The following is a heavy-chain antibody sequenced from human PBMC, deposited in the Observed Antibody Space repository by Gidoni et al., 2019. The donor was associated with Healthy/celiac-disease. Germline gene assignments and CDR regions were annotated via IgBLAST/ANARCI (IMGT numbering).Heavy chain of an antibody. Sequence: QVQLVQSGAEVKKPGASVKVSCKASGYTFTGYYMHWLRQAPGPGLEWMGWINPNSSGTNDAQKFQGRVTMTRDTSISTAYMELSRLRSDDTAVYYCARDPAEIYYYYYGMDVWGQGTTVTVSS. CDR1: GYTFTGYY. CDR2: INPNSSGT. J-gene: IGHJ6*02. CDR3: ARDPAEIYYYYYGMDV. V-gene: IGHV1-2*02.